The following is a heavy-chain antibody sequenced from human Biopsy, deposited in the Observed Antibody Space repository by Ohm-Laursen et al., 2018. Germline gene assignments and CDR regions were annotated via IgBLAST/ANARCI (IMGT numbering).Heavy chain of an antibody. CDR3: TTYQY. V-gene: IGHV3-15*01. CDR2: IKSKTDGGTI. CDR1: GLTFTTAL. D-gene: IGHD3-16*02. Sequence: SLRLSCAASGLTFTTALMSWVRQAPGKGLEWVGCIKSKTDGGTIDYAAFVKGRIIISRDDSKKTVYLQMNNLKTEDTGVYYCTTYQYWGQGTLVTVSS. J-gene: IGHJ4*02.